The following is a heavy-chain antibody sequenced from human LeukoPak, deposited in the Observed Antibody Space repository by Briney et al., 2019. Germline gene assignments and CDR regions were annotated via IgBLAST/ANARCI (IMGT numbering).Heavy chain of an antibody. Sequence: PSETLSLTCTVSGVSISSYYWSWLRQPAGKGLEWIGRIYTSGSTNYNPSLKSRITMSVDTSKNQFSLTLSSVTAADTGVYYCAREMGDYQLLKNFDYWGQGTLVTVSS. J-gene: IGHJ4*02. V-gene: IGHV4-4*07. D-gene: IGHD2-2*01. CDR3: AREMGDYQLLKNFDY. CDR2: IYTSGST. CDR1: GVSISSYY.